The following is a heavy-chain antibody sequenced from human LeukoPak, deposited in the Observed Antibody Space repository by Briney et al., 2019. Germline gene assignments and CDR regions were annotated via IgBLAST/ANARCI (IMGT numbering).Heavy chain of an antibody. J-gene: IGHJ3*02. V-gene: IGHV4-39*01. D-gene: IGHD4-17*01. CDR1: GGSISSSSYY. CDR2: IYYSGSS. CDR3: AVSMTTVTTDASEI. Sequence: SETLSLTCTVSGGSISSSSYYWGWIRQAPGKGREWIGCIYYSGSSYYNPSLKSRVTISVDTSKNQFSLKLSSVTAADTAVYYCAVSMTTVTTDASEIWGQGTMVTVSS.